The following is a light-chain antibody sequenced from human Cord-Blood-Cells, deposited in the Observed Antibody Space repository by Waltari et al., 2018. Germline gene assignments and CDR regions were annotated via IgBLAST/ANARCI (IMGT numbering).Light chain of an antibody. Sequence: QSVLPQPPSASGTPGPRVPLSCSASTSHIRRNYVYWYQQLPGTAPKLLIYRNNQWPSGVPDRFSGSKSGTSASLASSGLRSEDEADYYCAAWDDSLSGWVFGGGTKLTVL. CDR1: TSHIRRNY. J-gene: IGLJ3*02. V-gene: IGLV1-47*01. CDR3: AAWDDSLSGWV. CDR2: RNN.